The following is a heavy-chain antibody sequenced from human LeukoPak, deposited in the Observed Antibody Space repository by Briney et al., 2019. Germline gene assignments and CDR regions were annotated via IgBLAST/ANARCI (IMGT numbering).Heavy chain of an antibody. Sequence: QPGRSLRLSCEATGFTFDDYTMHWVRQTPGKGLEWVSGINSNSINIRYADSVKGRFTISRDNSKNTLYLQMNSLRAEDTAVYYCAKDRPYYLSGSYWWFDYWGQGTLVTVSS. D-gene: IGHD1-26*01. J-gene: IGHJ4*02. CDR1: GFTFDDYT. CDR3: AKDRPYYLSGSYWWFDY. V-gene: IGHV3-9*01. CDR2: INSNSINI.